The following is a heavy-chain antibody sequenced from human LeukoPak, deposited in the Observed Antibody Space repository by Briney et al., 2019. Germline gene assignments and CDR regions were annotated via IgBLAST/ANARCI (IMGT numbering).Heavy chain of an antibody. CDR3: AKSLSSRGLIIPKTTRYFDY. CDR1: GFTFSSYG. Sequence: GGSLRLSCAASGFTFSSYGMSWVRQAPGKGLEWVSTFSGSGGSTYYADSVKGRFTISRDNSKNTLYLQMNSLRAEDTAVYYCAKSLSSRGLIIPKTTRYFDYWGQGTLVTVSS. J-gene: IGHJ4*02. CDR2: FSGSGGST. D-gene: IGHD3-10*01. V-gene: IGHV3-23*01.